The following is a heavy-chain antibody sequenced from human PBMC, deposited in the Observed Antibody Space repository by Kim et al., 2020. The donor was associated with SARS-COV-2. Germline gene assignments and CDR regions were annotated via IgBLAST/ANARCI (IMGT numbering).Heavy chain of an antibody. J-gene: IGHJ3*01. Sequence: GGSLRLSCVVSGFTVSSNFMNWVRQAPGKGLEWVSIFNTDDTTHYADSVKGRFTISRDNSKNNLYLQMNTLGSEDTAVYYCAKGQGYIMTDRAQGTMVTVSS. CDR1: GFTVSSNF. CDR2: FNTDDTT. D-gene: IGHD5-12*01. V-gene: IGHV3-66*01. CDR3: AKGQGYIMTD.